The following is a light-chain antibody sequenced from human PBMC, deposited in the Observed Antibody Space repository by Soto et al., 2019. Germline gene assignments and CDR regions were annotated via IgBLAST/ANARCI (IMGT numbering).Light chain of an antibody. CDR3: QQYNVWPLT. CDR2: VAS. CDR1: QSVSSN. V-gene: IGKV3-15*01. Sequence: EIVMTQSPATLSVSLGERATLSCRASQSVSSNLAWYQQKPGQTPKLLIYVASTRATGIPARFSGSGSGTECTLTISSLQSEDFAVYYCQQYNVWPLTFGGGTKVEFK. J-gene: IGKJ4*01.